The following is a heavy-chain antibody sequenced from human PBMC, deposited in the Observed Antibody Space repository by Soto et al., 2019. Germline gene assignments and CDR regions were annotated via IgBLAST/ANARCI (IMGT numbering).Heavy chain of an antibody. CDR3: AGFCSSTSCPIDY. CDR2: INHSGST. D-gene: IGHD2-2*01. V-gene: IGHV4-34*01. CDR1: GGSFSGYY. J-gene: IGHJ4*02. Sequence: QVQLQQWGAGLLKPSETLSLTCAVYGGSFSGYYWSWIRQPPGKGLEWIGEINHSGSTNYNPSLKSRVTISVDTSKNQFSLKLSSVTAADTAVYYCAGFCSSTSCPIDYWGQGTLVTVSS.